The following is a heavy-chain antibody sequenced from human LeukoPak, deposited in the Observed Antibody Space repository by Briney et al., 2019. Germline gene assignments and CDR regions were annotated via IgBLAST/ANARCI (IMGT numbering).Heavy chain of an antibody. D-gene: IGHD6-13*01. CDR3: ARFIASPGPDAFDI. CDR1: GFNSGNYW. CDR2: IKQDGIET. Sequence: GGSLRLSCAASGFNSGNYWMSWVRQAPGQRLEWLANIKQDGIETYYLDSVKGRFTISRDSARNSVYLQMNSLRADETAVYFCARFIASPGPDAFDIWGQGALVTVSS. V-gene: IGHV3-7*01. J-gene: IGHJ3*02.